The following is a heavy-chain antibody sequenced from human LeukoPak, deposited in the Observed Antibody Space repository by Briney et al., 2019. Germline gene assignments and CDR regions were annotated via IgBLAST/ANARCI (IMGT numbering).Heavy chain of an antibody. V-gene: IGHV3-74*01. CDR1: AFIFSSYW. CDR2: INSDGAST. J-gene: IGHJ6*02. CDR3: AREGSSYSMDV. Sequence: GGSLRLSCAASAFIFSSYWMYWVRQAPGKGLVWVSRINSDGASTTYADSVKGRFTISRDNAKNTLYLQMNSLRAEDTAVYYCAREGSSYSMDVWGQGTTVTVSS.